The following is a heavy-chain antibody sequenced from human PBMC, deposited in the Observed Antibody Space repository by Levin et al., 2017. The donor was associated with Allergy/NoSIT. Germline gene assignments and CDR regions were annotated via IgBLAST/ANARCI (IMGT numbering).Heavy chain of an antibody. D-gene: IGHD6-19*01. J-gene: IGHJ4*02. CDR3: AKPFLEQWLGSVDFFDH. CDR1: GFTFNTYA. Sequence: GGSLRLSCVASGFTFNTYAMNWVRQAPGKGLEWVSSMRGSGGNTHYADSVKGRFTISRDNSKNTLYLQMNSLRAEDTAIYSCAKPFLEQWLGSVDFFDHWGQGALVIVSS. V-gene: IGHV3-23*01. CDR2: MRGSGGNT.